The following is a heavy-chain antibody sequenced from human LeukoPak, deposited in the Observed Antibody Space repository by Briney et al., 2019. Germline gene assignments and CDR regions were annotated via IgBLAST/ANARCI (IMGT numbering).Heavy chain of an antibody. D-gene: IGHD4-17*01. CDR1: GFTFSSHA. V-gene: IGHV3-30-3*01. CDR2: ISYDGSNK. J-gene: IGHJ4*02. CDR3: ARGMTTVTHFDY. Sequence: GGSLRLSCAASGFTFSSHAMNWVRQAPGKGLEWVAVISYDGSNKYYADSVKGRFTISRDNSKNTLYLQMNSLRAEDTAVYYCARGMTTVTHFDYWGQGTLVTVSS.